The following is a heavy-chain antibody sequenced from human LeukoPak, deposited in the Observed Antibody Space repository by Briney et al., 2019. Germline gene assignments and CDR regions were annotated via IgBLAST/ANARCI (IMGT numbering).Heavy chain of an antibody. V-gene: IGHV3-21*01. CDR2: ISSSSGYI. J-gene: IGHJ4*02. CDR1: GFNFSSYN. CDR3: TTDALLVPTALDY. D-gene: IGHD2-2*01. Sequence: GGSLRLSCAASGFNFSSYNMNWVRQAPGKGLEWVSSISSSSGYIYYTDSVKGRFTISRDNAKNSLYLQMNSLRAEDTAVYYCTTDALLVPTALDYWGQGTLVTVSS.